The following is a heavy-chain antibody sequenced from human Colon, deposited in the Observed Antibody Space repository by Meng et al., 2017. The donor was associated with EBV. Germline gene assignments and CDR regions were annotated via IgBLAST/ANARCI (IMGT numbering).Heavy chain of an antibody. CDR3: ARVGWRQWSFDL. J-gene: IGHJ2*01. D-gene: IGHD5-18*01. CDR1: GVSISSGDYY. Sequence: VPLPASVPGLRKPSQTLALSCAGCGVSISSGDYYWSWIRQPPGKGLELIGHIYYSGSTSYNPSLKSRVTISVDTSNNQFSLKLSSVTAADTAVYYCARVGWRQWSFDLWGRGTLVTVSS. CDR2: IYYSGST. V-gene: IGHV4-30-4*01.